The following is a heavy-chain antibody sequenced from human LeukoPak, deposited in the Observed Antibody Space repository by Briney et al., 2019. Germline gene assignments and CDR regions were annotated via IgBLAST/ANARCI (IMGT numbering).Heavy chain of an antibody. V-gene: IGHV4-59*01. CDR1: GGSISSYY. D-gene: IGHD3-3*01. CDR2: IYYSGST. J-gene: IGHJ6*02. Sequence: SETLSLTCTVSGGSISSYYWSWIRQPPGKGLEWIGYIYYSGSTNYNPSLKSRVTISADTSKNQFSLKLSSVTAADTAVYYCARVNTIFGVVLTPYGMDVWGQGTTVTVSS. CDR3: ARVNTIFGVVLTPYGMDV.